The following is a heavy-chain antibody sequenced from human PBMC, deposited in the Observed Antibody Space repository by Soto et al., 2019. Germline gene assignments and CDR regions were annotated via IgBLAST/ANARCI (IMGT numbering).Heavy chain of an antibody. CDR3: ARGRYGDY. CDR1: GYTFTSYS. J-gene: IGHJ4*02. Sequence: QVHLVQSGAEVKKPGASVKVSCKASGYTFTSYSITWVRQAPGQGLEWMGWISAHNGNTDYAQKLQGRVIVTRDTPTSTAYMELRSLISDDTAVYYCARGRYGDYWGQGALVTVSS. CDR2: ISAHNGNT. D-gene: IGHD1-1*01. V-gene: IGHV1-18*01.